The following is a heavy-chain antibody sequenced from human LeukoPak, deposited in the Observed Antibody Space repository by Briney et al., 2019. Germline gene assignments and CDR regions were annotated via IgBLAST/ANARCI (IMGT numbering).Heavy chain of an antibody. Sequence: SVKVSCKASGGTFSSYAISWVRQAPGQGLEWMGVIIPIFGTANYAQKFQGRVTITADESTSTAYMELSSLRSEDTAVYYCARAPVGDQPHSSPNWFDPWGQGTLVTVSS. CDR1: GGTFSSYA. V-gene: IGHV1-69*13. D-gene: IGHD3-16*01. CDR3: ARAPVGDQPHSSPNWFDP. CDR2: IIPIFGTA. J-gene: IGHJ5*02.